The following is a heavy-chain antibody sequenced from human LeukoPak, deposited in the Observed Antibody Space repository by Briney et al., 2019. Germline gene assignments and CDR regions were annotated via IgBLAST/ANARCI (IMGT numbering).Heavy chain of an antibody. Sequence: GESLKISCKGSGYSFTSYWIGWVRQMPGKGLEWLGIIYPGDSDTRYSPSFQGQVTISADKSISTAYLQWSSLKASDTAMYYCATHYTYYYDSSGYWIWGQGTMVTVSS. CDR2: IYPGDSDT. D-gene: IGHD3-22*01. V-gene: IGHV5-51*01. CDR3: ATHYTYYYDSSGYWI. CDR1: GYSFTSYW. J-gene: IGHJ3*02.